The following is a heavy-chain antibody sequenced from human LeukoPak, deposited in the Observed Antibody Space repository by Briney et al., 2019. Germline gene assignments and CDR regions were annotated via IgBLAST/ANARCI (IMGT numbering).Heavy chain of an antibody. CDR1: GASISSSSYY. CDR2: IYYSGNA. CDR3: ARQCIAGTIDAFDI. D-gene: IGHD1/OR15-1a*01. J-gene: IGHJ3*02. V-gene: IGHV4-39*01. Sequence: PSETLSLTCTVSGASISSSSYYRGWIRQPPGMGLEWIGSIYYSGNAYYNPTLKSRVTISVVTSKNQFSLRLTSVTAADTAVYYCARQCIAGTIDAFDIWGQGTMVTVSS.